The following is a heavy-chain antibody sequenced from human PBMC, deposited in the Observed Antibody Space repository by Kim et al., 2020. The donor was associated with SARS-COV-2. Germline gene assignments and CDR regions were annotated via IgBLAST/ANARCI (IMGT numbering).Heavy chain of an antibody. J-gene: IGHJ6*02. CDR2: ISGDGGST. V-gene: IGHV3-43*02. CDR3: AKDSSGYHYYYYYGMDV. CDR1: GFTFDDYA. D-gene: IGHD3-22*01. Sequence: GGSLRLSCAASGFTFDDYAMHWVRQAPGKGLEWVSLISGDGGSTYYADSVKGRFTISRDNSKNSLYLQMNSLRTEDTALYYCAKDSSGYHYYYYYGMDVCGQGSTVTVSS.